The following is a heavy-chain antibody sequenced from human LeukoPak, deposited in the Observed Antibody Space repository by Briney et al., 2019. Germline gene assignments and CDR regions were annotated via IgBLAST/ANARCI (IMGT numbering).Heavy chain of an antibody. D-gene: IGHD3-16*01. CDR3: ARDPGRGGKAVMDY. CDR1: GFTFSNAW. CDR2: IKEDGSVK. J-gene: IGHJ4*02. V-gene: IGHV3-7*01. Sequence: GGSLRLSCAASGFTFSNAWMGWVRQAPGKGLEWVANIKEDGSVKNYVDSVRGRFTISRDNAKDSLSLEMNYLRAEDTAVYYCARDPGRGGKAVMDYWGQGTLVSVSS.